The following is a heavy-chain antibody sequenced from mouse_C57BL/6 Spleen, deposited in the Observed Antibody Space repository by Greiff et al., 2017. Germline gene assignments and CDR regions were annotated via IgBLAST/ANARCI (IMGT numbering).Heavy chain of an antibody. D-gene: IGHD2-1*01. J-gene: IGHJ2*01. CDR2: IYPGSGST. CDR1: GYTFTSYW. CDR3: AREGYGKPYYFDY. V-gene: IGHV1-55*01. Sequence: QVQLQQSGAELVKPGASVKMSCKASGYTFTSYWITWVKQRPGQGLEWIGDIYPGSGSTNYNEKFKSKATLTVDTSSSTAYMQLSSLTSEDSAVYYCAREGYGKPYYFDYWGQGTTLTVSS.